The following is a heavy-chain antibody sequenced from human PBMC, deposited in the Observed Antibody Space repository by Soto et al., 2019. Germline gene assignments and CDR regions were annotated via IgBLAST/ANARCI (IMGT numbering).Heavy chain of an antibody. CDR2: IYHSGST. J-gene: IGHJ6*02. CDR3: ARALGATTRVYYYYGMDV. D-gene: IGHD1-26*01. Sequence: PSETLSLTCAVSGGSIISSNWWSWVRHPPGKGLEWIGEIYHSGSTNYNPSLKSRVTISVDKSKNQFSLKLSSVTAADTAVYYCARALGATTRVYYYYGMDVWGQGTTVTVSS. CDR1: GGSIISSNW. V-gene: IGHV4-4*02.